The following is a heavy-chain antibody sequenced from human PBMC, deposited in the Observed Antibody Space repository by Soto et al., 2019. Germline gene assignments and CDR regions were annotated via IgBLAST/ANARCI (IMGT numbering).Heavy chain of an antibody. CDR3: ARVPVTAVTEAHYFDF. D-gene: IGHD2-21*02. CDR1: GYPFIGHY. V-gene: IGHV1-2*04. CDR2: INPNSGDT. Sequence: QVQLVQSGAQVEKPGASVKVSCKASGYPFIGHYIHWVRQAPGQGLDWMGWINPNSGDTKYARKFKGWVIMTRETCISTVYIELSRLKPDDTAVYYCARVPVTAVTEAHYFDFWGQGTLVTVSS. J-gene: IGHJ4*02.